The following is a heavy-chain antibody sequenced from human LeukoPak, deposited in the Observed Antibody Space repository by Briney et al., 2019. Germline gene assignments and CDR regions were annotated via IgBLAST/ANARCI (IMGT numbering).Heavy chain of an antibody. CDR1: GFTFSSYA. V-gene: IGHV3-23*01. Sequence: PGGSLRLSCAASGFTFSSYAMSWVHQAPGEGLEWVSAISGSGGSTYYADSVKGRFTISRDNSKNTLYLQMNSLRAEDTAVYYCAKASYYYDSSGYYYFDYWGQGTLVTVSS. CDR3: AKASYYYDSSGYYYFDY. J-gene: IGHJ4*02. CDR2: ISGSGGST. D-gene: IGHD3-22*01.